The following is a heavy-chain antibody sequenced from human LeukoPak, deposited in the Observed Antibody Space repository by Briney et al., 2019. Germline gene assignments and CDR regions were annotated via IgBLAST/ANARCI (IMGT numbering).Heavy chain of an antibody. D-gene: IGHD1-26*01. CDR2: VGIAADT. CDR1: GFAFSDHA. J-gene: IGHJ4*02. Sequence: GGSLRLSCAASGFAFSDHAMHWVRQAPGKGLEWVSAVGIAADTFYPGSVKGRFTISRENAKNSLYLQMNSLRVEDTAVYYCVRQKKSHGNFDYWGQGTLVTVSS. CDR3: VRQKKSHGNFDY. V-gene: IGHV3-13*01.